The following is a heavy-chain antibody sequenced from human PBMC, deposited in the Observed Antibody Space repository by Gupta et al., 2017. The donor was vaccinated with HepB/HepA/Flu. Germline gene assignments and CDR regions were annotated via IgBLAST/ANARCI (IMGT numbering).Heavy chain of an antibody. D-gene: IGHD4-23*01. J-gene: IGHJ4*02. CDR1: GFTFSSYA. V-gene: IGHV3-23*01. CDR2: ISGSGGST. CDR3: AKAVIPSGMTTVVTPPDY. Sequence: EVQLLESGGGLVQPGGSLRLSCAASGFTFSSYAMSWVRQAPGKGLEWVSAISGSGGSTYYADSVKGRFTISRDNSKNTLYLQMNSLRAEDTAVYYCAKAVIPSGMTTVVTPPDYWGQGTLVTVSS.